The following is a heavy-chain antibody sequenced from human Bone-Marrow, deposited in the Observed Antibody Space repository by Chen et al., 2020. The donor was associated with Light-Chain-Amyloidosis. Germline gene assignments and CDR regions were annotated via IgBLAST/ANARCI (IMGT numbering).Heavy chain of an antibody. D-gene: IGHD5-12*01. CDR3: ARRRDGYNFDY. J-gene: IGHJ4*02. CDR1: GYTLPNYW. V-gene: IGHV5-51*01. Sequence: EVQLEQSWPEVKKPGETLKISCRCSGYTLPNYWIGWERQMPGKGLEWMGVIYPDDSDARYSPSFEGQVTISADKSITTAYQQWRSLKASDTAMYYCARRRDGYNFDYWGQGTLVTVSS. CDR2: IYPDDSDA.